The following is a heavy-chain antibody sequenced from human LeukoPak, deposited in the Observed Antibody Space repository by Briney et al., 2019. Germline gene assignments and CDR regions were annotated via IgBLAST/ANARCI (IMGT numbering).Heavy chain of an antibody. V-gene: IGHV1-69*13. CDR1: GGTFSSYA. CDR3: ARDVSGSYWYYYYGMDV. Sequence: SVKVSCKASGGTFSSYAIGWVRQAPGQGLEWMGGIIPIFGTANYAQKFQGRVTITADESTSTAYMELSSLRSEDTAVYYCARDVSGSYWYYYYGMDVWGQGTTVTVSS. CDR2: IIPIFGTA. D-gene: IGHD1-26*01. J-gene: IGHJ6*02.